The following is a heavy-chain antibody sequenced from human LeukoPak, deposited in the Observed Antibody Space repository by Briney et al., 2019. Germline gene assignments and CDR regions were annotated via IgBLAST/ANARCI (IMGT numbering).Heavy chain of an antibody. CDR3: ATKGNYGPFDY. Sequence: SETLSLTCTVSGGSISSYYWSWIRQPAGKGLEWIGRIYTSGSTNYNPSLKSRVTMSVDTSKNQFSLKLSSATAADTAVYYCATKGNYGPFDYWGQGTLVTVSS. CDR2: IYTSGST. CDR1: GGSISSYY. V-gene: IGHV4-4*07. J-gene: IGHJ4*02. D-gene: IGHD1-7*01.